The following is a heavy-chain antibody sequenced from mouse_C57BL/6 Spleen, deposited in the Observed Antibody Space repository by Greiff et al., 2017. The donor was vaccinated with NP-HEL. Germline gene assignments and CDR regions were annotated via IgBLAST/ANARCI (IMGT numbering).Heavy chain of an antibody. V-gene: IGHV5-16*01. Sequence: EVMLVESEGGLVQPGSSMKLSCTASGFTFSDYYMAWVRQVPEKGLEWVANINYDGSSTYYLDSLKSRFIISRDNAKNILYLQMSSLKSEDTATYYCARDDGSYWYFDVWGTGTTVTVSS. CDR3: ARDDGSYWYFDV. CDR2: INYDGSST. J-gene: IGHJ1*03. CDR1: GFTFSDYY. D-gene: IGHD2-3*01.